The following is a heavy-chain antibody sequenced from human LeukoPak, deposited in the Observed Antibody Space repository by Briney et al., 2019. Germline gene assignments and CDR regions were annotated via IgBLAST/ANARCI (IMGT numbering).Heavy chain of an antibody. CDR3: ASLYCTNGVCYTNWFDP. CDR1: GFTFSSYE. D-gene: IGHD2-8*01. CDR2: ISSSGSTI. Sequence: GGSLRLSCAASGFTFSSYEMNRVRQAPGKGLEWVSYISSSGSTIYYADSVKGRFTISRDNAKNSLYLQMNSLRAEDTAVYYCASLYCTNGVCYTNWFDPWGQGTLVTVSS. V-gene: IGHV3-48*03. J-gene: IGHJ5*02.